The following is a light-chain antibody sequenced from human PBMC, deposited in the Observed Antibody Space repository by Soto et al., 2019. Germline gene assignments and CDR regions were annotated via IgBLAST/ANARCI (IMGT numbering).Light chain of an antibody. V-gene: IGKV4-1*01. CDR3: QQYFSIPWT. CDR2: WAS. J-gene: IGKJ1*01. CDR1: QSVLYSSNNKNY. Sequence: DIVMTQSPDSLAVSLGERATINCKYSQSVLYSSNNKNYLGWYQQKPGQPPKLLIYWASTRESGVPDRLSGRGSGTNCPRTFISLHSGDVEVYCCQQYFSIPWTFSQGTKLEIK.